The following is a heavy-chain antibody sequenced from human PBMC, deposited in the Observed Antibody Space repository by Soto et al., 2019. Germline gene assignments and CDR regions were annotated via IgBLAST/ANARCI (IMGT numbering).Heavy chain of an antibody. V-gene: IGHV1-69*02. CDR3: GLHPDIPPVSYYFDY. CDR2: VIPILGIA. J-gene: IGHJ4*02. D-gene: IGHD3-9*01. Sequence: ASVKVSCKASGGTFSSYTISWVRQAPGQGLEWMGRVIPILGIANYAQKFQGRVTITADKSTSTAYMELSSLRSEDTAVYYCGLHPDIPPVSYYFDYWGQGTLVTVSS. CDR1: GGTFSSYT.